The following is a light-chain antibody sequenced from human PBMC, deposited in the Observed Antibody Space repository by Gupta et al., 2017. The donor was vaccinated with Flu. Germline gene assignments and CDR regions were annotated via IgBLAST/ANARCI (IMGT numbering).Light chain of an antibody. CDR2: GAS. J-gene: IGKJ4*01. CDR1: PTVAGAF. Sequence: GSLSMSPGERATLSCRASPTVAGAFLAWYQQQPGQAPRLLIYGASTRAAGIPDRFTGSGSVTDFTLTISRLETVDFAVYFCQQCGSSPAYSFGGGTKLE. V-gene: IGKV3-20*01. CDR3: QQCGSSPAYS.